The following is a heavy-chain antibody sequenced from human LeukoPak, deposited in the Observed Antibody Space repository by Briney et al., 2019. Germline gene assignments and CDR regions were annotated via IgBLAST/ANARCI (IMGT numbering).Heavy chain of an antibody. D-gene: IGHD3-22*01. CDR2: VIPIFGTA. CDR3: ARDYYDSSGYIDY. Sequence: ASVKVSCKASGYTFTGYYMHWVRQAPGQGLEWMGRVIPIFGTANYAQKFQGRVTITTDESTSTAYMELSSLRSEDTAVYYCARDYYDSSGYIDYWRQGTLVTVSS. V-gene: IGHV1-69*05. CDR1: GYTFTGYY. J-gene: IGHJ4*02.